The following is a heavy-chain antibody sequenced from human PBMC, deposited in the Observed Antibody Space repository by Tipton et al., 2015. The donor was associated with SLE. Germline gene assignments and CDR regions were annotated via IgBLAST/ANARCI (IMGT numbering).Heavy chain of an antibody. CDR3: ASGYSSS. J-gene: IGHJ4*02. D-gene: IGHD6-13*01. Sequence: SLRLSCAASGFTFGGYSMNWVRQAPGKGLEWVSSISSSSSYIYYAESVKGRFTISRNNAKKALYLQMNSLRAEDTAVYYCASGYSSSWGQGTLVTVSS. CDR2: ISSSSSYI. CDR1: GFTFGGYS. V-gene: IGHV3-21*01.